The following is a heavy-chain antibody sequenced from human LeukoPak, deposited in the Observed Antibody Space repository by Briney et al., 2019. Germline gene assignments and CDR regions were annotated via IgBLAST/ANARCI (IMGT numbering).Heavy chain of an antibody. J-gene: IGHJ4*02. CDR1: GFTVSSNY. CDR3: ARDSSSFPNYFDY. Sequence: GGSLRLSCVASGFTVSSNYMSWVRQPPGKGLEWVSLLYSDGSAFYADSVKGRFTISSDNSKNTVYLQMNMLRAEDTAVYYCARDSSSFPNYFDYWGQGTLVTVSS. V-gene: IGHV3-53*01. D-gene: IGHD2/OR15-2a*01. CDR2: LYSDGSA.